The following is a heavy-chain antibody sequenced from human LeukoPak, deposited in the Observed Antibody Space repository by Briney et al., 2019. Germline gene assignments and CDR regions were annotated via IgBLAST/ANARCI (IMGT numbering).Heavy chain of an antibody. CDR2: TYYRSKWRG. J-gene: IGHJ4*02. D-gene: IGHD1-26*01. Sequence: SQTLSLTCDISGDSVSSNSAVWNWIRQSPSRGLEWLGKTYYRSKWRGDSAVSVRGRVTITPDTSKNQFSLQLSSVTPEDTAVYYCARSGRYTFDYWGQGILVTVSS. V-gene: IGHV6-1*01. CDR1: GDSVSSNSAV. CDR3: ARSGRYTFDY.